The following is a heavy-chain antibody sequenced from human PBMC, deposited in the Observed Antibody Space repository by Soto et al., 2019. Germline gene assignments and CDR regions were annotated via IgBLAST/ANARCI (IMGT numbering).Heavy chain of an antibody. Sequence: GGSLRLSCAASGFTFSSYSMNWVRQAPGKGLEWVSYISSSSSTIYYADSVKGRFTISRDNAKNSLYLQMNSLRDEDTAVYYCARDPKTGGYDAFDIWGQGTMFTVSS. CDR3: ARDPKTGGYDAFDI. CDR1: GFTFSSYS. D-gene: IGHD7-27*01. J-gene: IGHJ3*02. CDR2: ISSSSSTI. V-gene: IGHV3-48*02.